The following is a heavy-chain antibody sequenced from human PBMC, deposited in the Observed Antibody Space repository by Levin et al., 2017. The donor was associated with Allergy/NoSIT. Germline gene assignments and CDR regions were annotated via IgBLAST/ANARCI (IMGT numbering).Heavy chain of an antibody. Sequence: GGSLRLSCAASGFIFADHYMDWLRQAPGKGLEWIARSRDRARRHTIEYAASVKGRFIISGDFSKNSVFLQMNSLRTEDTAVYYCSRSLFGEGNFDFWGQGTLVTVSS. J-gene: IGHJ4*02. CDR3: SRSLFGEGNFDF. V-gene: IGHV3-72*01. CDR1: GFIFADHY. CDR2: SRDRARRHTI. D-gene: IGHD3-16*01.